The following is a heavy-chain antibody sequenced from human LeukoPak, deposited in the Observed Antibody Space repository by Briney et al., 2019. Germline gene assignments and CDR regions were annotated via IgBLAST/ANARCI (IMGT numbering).Heavy chain of an antibody. Sequence: PGGSLRLSCAASGFTVSSNYMTWVRQAPGKGLEWVSGIYSGGSTYYADSVKGRFTISRDNAKNTLYLQMDSLRAEDTAVYYCATLESVTTFDYWGQGTLVTVSS. CDR2: IYSGGST. CDR1: GFTVSSNY. D-gene: IGHD4-17*01. V-gene: IGHV3-53*01. CDR3: ATLESVTTFDY. J-gene: IGHJ4*02.